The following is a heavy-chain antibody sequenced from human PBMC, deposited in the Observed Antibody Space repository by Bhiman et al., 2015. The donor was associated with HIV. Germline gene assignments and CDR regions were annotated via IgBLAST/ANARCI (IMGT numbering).Heavy chain of an antibody. CDR1: GFTFSTYN. Sequence: EVQLVESGGGLVKPGGPVRLSCAASGFTFSTYNMNWVRQAPGKGLEWVSLISSTSTTIFYADSVKGRFTISRDNAKKSLYLQMSSLRAEDTAVYYCVRGYTYSNRLLGFDYWGQGTLVTVSS. CDR2: ISSTSTTI. V-gene: IGHV3-21*01. D-gene: IGHD5-18*01. CDR3: VRGYTYSNRLLGFDY. J-gene: IGHJ4*02.